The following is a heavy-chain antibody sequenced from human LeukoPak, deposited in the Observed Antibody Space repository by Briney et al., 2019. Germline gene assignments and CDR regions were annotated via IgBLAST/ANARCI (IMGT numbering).Heavy chain of an antibody. Sequence: SETLSLTCAVYGGSFSGYYWSWIRQPPGKGLEWIGEINHSGSTNYNPSLKSRVTISADTSKNQFSLKLSSVTAADTAVYYCARSPQDYYYYYYMDVWGKGTTVTVSS. CDR2: INHSGST. J-gene: IGHJ6*03. CDR3: ARSPQDYYYYYYMDV. V-gene: IGHV4-34*01. CDR1: GGSFSGYY.